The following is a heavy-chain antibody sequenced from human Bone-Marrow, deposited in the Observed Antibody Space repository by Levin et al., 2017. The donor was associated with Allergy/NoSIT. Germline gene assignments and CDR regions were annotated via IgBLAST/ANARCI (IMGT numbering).Heavy chain of an antibody. Sequence: PGGSLRLSCAASEITFSSYVVHWVRQAPGKGLEWVAVISNDGNHHYYADSVKGRFTVSRDNSKNKVYLQMNSLRVEDTALYYCAKDLSRYAYYDLGVWGQGTMVTVSS. J-gene: IGHJ6*02. CDR2: ISNDGNHH. CDR1: EITFSSYV. D-gene: IGHD6-13*01. CDR3: AKDLSRYAYYDLGV. V-gene: IGHV3-30*18.